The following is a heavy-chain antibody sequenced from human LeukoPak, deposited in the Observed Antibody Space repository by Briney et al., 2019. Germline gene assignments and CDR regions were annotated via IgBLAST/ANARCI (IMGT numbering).Heavy chain of an antibody. CDR2: IKHDESEK. J-gene: IGHJ4*02. V-gene: IGHV3-7*01. CDR3: VRALGSSSADY. D-gene: IGHD6-6*01. Sequence: PGGSLRLSCAASQFTFSNYWMSWVRQAPGKGLEWVANIKHDESEKYYVDSVEGRFTISRDNAKNSLSLQMNSLRGEDTAVYYCVRALGSSSADYWGQGTLVTVSS. CDR1: QFTFSNYW.